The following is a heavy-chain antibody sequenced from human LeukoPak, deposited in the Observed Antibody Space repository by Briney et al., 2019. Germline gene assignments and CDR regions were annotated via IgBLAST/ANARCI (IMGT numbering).Heavy chain of an antibody. CDR1: GFTFSSYA. CDR3: AKDGAYDSSGYSTN. J-gene: IGHJ4*02. D-gene: IGHD3-22*01. V-gene: IGHV3-23*01. Sequence: PGGSLRLSCAASGFTFSSYAMSWVRQAPGKGLEWVSATSGSGGSTYYADSVKGRFTISRDNSKNTLYLQMNSLRAEDTAVYYCAKDGAYDSSGYSTNWGQGTLVTVSS. CDR2: TSGSGGST.